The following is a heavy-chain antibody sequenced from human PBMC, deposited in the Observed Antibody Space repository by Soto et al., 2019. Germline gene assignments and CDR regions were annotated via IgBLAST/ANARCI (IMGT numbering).Heavy chain of an antibody. Sequence: QVQLVQSGAEVKKPGSSVKVSCKASGGTFSSYTISWVRQAPGQGLEWMGRIIPILGIANYAQKCQGRVTITANKSTSTASMGLSSLRSEYTGVYDCARELGDYDILTGFQYYYGMDVWVQGTTVTVSS. CDR2: IIPILGIA. D-gene: IGHD3-9*01. CDR3: ARELGDYDILTGFQYYYGMDV. J-gene: IGHJ6*02. V-gene: IGHV1-69*08. CDR1: GGTFSSYT.